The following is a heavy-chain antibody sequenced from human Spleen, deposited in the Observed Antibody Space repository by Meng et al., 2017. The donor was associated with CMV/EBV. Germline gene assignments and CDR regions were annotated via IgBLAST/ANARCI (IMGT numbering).Heavy chain of an antibody. Sequence: GESLKISCKASGYTFTGYHIHWVRQAPGQGLEWMGWIIPSSGETHYSQKFRGTVTMTRDTSISTAYMDLSGLTSDATAVYFCARGVQYYSFAFDIWGQGTMVTVSS. CDR2: IIPSSGET. CDR3: ARGVQYYSFAFDI. V-gene: IGHV1-2*02. J-gene: IGHJ3*02. CDR1: GYTFTGYH. D-gene: IGHD2/OR15-2a*01.